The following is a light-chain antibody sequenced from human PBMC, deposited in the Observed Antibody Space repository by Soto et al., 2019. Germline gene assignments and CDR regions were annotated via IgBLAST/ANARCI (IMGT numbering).Light chain of an antibody. CDR2: WAS. J-gene: IGKJ1*01. CDR3: QQYYTASRA. CDR1: QSVLYSSNNKNY. Sequence: DIVMTQSPDSLAVSLGERATINCKSSQSVLYSSNNKNYLAWYQQKPGQPPKLLISWASTRESGVPDRFSGSGYETDFTLSISSLQAEDVAVYYGQQYYTASRAFGQGTKVEIK. V-gene: IGKV4-1*01.